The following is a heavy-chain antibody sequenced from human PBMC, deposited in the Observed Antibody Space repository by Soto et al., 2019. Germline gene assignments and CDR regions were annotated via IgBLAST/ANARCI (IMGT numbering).Heavy chain of an antibody. CDR3: ARDRSIAAPDDAFDV. Sequence: SETLSLTCAVSGGSISSSNWWSWVRQPPGKGLEWIGEIYHSGSTNYNPSLKSRVTISVDKSKNQFSLKLSSVTAADTAVYYCARDRSIAAPDDAFDVWGQGTMVTVSS. V-gene: IGHV4-4*02. CDR1: GGSISSSNW. D-gene: IGHD6-6*01. J-gene: IGHJ3*01. CDR2: IYHSGST.